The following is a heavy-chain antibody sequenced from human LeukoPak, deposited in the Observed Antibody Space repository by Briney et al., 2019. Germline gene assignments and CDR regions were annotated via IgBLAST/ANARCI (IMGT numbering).Heavy chain of an antibody. CDR1: GGSISSSSYY. J-gene: IGHJ6*03. CDR3: ARQDDYGGYYYYYYMDV. D-gene: IGHD4-23*01. V-gene: IGHV4-39*01. Sequence: PSETLSLTCTVSGGSISSSSYYWGWLRQPPGKGLEWIGSIYYSGSTYYNPSLKSRVTISVDTSKNQFSLKLSSVTAADTAVYYCARQDDYGGYYYYYYMDVWGKGTTVTISS. CDR2: IYYSGST.